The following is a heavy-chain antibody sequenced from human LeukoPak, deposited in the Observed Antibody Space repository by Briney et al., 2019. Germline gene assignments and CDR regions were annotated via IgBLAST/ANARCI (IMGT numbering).Heavy chain of an antibody. J-gene: IGHJ6*02. CDR2: ISSSSSYI. CDR1: GFTFSSYW. Sequence: GGSLRLSCAASGFTFSSYWMSWVRQAPGEGLEWVSSISSSSSYIYYADSVKGRFTISRDNAKNSLYLQMNSLRAEDTAVYYCASWEVDTAFGMDVWGQGTTVTVSS. D-gene: IGHD5-18*01. CDR3: ASWEVDTAFGMDV. V-gene: IGHV3-21*01.